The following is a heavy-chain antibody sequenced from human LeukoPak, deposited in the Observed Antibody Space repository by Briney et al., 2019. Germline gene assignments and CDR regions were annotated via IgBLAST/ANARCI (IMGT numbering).Heavy chain of an antibody. CDR1: GFTFSNFW. Sequence: PGGSLRLSCAASGFTFSNFWMSWVRQAPGKGLEGVANIKQDGNEKYYVDSVKGRFTISRDNAKNSLYLQMNSLTAEDTAAYYCARDPRGGYVKDYWGQGTLVTVSS. D-gene: IGHD5-12*01. CDR2: IKQDGNEK. J-gene: IGHJ4*02. CDR3: ARDPRGGYVKDY. V-gene: IGHV3-7*01.